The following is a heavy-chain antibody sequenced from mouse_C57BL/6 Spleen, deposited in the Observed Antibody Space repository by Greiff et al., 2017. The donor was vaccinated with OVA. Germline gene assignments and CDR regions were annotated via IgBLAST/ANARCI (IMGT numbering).Heavy chain of an antibody. J-gene: IGHJ3*01. Sequence: EVMLVESGPGMVKPSQSLSLTCTVTGYSITSGYDWHWIRHFPGNKLEWMGYISYSGSTNYNPSLKSRISITHDTSKNHFFLKLNSVTTEDTATYYCARSYYDYGGAPWFAYWGQGTLVTVSA. CDR2: ISYSGST. CDR1: GYSITSGYD. CDR3: ARSYYDYGGAPWFAY. D-gene: IGHD2-4*01. V-gene: IGHV3-1*01.